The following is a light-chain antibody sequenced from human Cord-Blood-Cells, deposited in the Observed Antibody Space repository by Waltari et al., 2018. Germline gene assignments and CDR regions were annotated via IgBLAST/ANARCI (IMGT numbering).Light chain of an antibody. J-gene: IGKJ1*01. V-gene: IGKV1-5*03. CDR3: QFWGT. Sequence: DIQMTQSPSTLSASVGDRVTITCRARQSISSWLAWYQQKPGKAPKLLIYKASSVESGVPSRFSGSGSGKEFTLTISSLQPDDFATYYCQFWGTFGQGTKVEIK. CDR2: KAS. CDR1: QSISSW.